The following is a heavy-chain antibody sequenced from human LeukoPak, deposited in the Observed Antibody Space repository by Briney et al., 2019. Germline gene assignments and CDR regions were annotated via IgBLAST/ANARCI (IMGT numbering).Heavy chain of an antibody. CDR2: IIPIFGTA. CDR3: ARELRSPDAFDI. V-gene: IGHV1-69*13. D-gene: IGHD3-3*01. J-gene: IGHJ3*02. Sequence: SXXVSCKASGGTFISYAISWVRQAPGQGVEWMGGIIPIFGTASYAQKFQGRGTITADESTSTAYMELSSLRSEDTAVYYCARELRSPDAFDIWGQGTMVTVSS. CDR1: GGTFISYA.